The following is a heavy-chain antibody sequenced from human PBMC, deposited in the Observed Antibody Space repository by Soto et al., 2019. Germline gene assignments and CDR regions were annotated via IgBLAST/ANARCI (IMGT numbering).Heavy chain of an antibody. CDR1: GGSINSFY. V-gene: IGHV4-59*08. CDR2: IYHTGST. Sequence: CTVSGGSINSFYWSWIRQPPGKGLEWIGYIYHTGSTSYNPSLKSRVTISIETSKNQFSLKLTSVTAADTALYYCAVGINYFGPWAQGTLVTVSS. CDR3: AVGINYFGP. J-gene: IGHJ5*02. D-gene: IGHD1-1*01.